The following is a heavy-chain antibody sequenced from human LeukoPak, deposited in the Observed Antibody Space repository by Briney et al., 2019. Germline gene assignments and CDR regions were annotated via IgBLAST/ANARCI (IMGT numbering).Heavy chain of an antibody. J-gene: IGHJ4*01. D-gene: IGHD1-1*01. Sequence: GGSLRLSCAASGFSFHEHYMHWIRQAPGKGLGWVAVISLDGDKEYYADSVKGRFSLSRDNSINTVFLQLNSLRTDDTAMYYCVRDLSGHWTYDYWGQGTLVTVSS. CDR1: GFSFHEHY. CDR2: ISLDGDKE. V-gene: IGHV3-30-3*01. CDR3: VRDLSGHWTYDY.